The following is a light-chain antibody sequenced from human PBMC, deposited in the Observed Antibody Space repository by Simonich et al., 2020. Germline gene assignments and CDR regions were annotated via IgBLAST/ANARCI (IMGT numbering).Light chain of an antibody. CDR3: SSYAGSNNYWV. Sequence: QSALTQPPSASGSPGQSVTISCTGTSSDVGGYNYVSWYQQHPGKAPKLMIYEVRNRPSGVPDRFSGSKSGNTASLTVSGLQAEDEADYYCSSYAGSNNYWVFGGGTKLTVL. CDR2: EVR. CDR1: SSDVGGYNY. V-gene: IGLV2-8*01. J-gene: IGLJ3*02.